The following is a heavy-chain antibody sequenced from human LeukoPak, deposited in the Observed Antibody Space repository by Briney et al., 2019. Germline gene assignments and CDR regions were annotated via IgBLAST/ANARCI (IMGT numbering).Heavy chain of an antibody. CDR3: ARDSGNGGATNDY. D-gene: IGHD1-26*01. CDR2: IYHSGST. CDR1: GYSISSGYY. Sequence: SETLSLTCTVSGYSISSGYYWGWIRQPPGKGLEWIGSIYHSGSTYYNPSLKSRVTISVDTSKNQFSLKLSSVTAADTAVYYCARDSGNGGATNDYWGQGTLVTVSS. J-gene: IGHJ4*02. V-gene: IGHV4-38-2*02.